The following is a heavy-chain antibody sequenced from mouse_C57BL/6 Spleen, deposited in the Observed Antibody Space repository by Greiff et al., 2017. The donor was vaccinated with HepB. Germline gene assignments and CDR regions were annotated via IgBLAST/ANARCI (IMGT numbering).Heavy chain of an antibody. V-gene: IGHV1-26*01. CDR3: ARHLGYYGSSYNY. D-gene: IGHD1-1*01. CDR1: GYTFTDYY. J-gene: IGHJ2*01. Sequence: VQLQQSGPELVKPGASVKISCKASGYTFTDYYMNWVKQSHGKSLEWIGDINPNNGGTSYNQKFKGKATLTVDKSSSTAYMELRSLTSEDSAVYYCARHLGYYGSSYNYWGQGTTLTVSS. CDR2: INPNNGGT.